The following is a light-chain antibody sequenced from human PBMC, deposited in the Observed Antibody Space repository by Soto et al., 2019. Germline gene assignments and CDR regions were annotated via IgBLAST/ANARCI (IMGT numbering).Light chain of an antibody. CDR1: TSNLGSYF. CDR3: AAWDDRVSGWV. V-gene: IGLV1-44*01. Sequence: QSALTQPPSASGTPGQRFTISCSGSTSNLGSYFVSWFQHLPGTAPKLLIYNNDQRPSGVPDRFSGSRSGTSASLAISGLQSEDEADYYCAAWDDRVSGWVFGGGTKVTVL. J-gene: IGLJ3*02. CDR2: NND.